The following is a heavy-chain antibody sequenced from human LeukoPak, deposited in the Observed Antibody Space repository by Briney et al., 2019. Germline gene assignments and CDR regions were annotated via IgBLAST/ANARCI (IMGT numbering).Heavy chain of an antibody. D-gene: IGHD3-10*01. J-gene: IGHJ3*02. CDR3: ARRRGVLDAFDI. CDR2: IYYSGST. V-gene: IGHV4-39*07. CDR1: GGSISSSSYY. Sequence: PSETLSLTCTVSGGSISSSSYYWGWIRQPPGKGLEWIGSIYYSGSTYYNPSLKSRVTISVDTSKNQFSLNLSSVTAADTAVYYCARRRGVLDAFDIWGQGTMVTVSS.